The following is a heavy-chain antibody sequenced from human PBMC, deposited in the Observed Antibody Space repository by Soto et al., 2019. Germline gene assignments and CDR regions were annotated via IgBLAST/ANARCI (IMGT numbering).Heavy chain of an antibody. CDR2: ISGSGGST. Sequence: GESLKISCAASGFTFSSYAMSWVRQAPGKGLEWVSAISGSGGSTYYADSVKGRFTISRDNSKNTLYLQMNSLRAEDTAVYYCAKARYDFWSGYYSCSDYWGQGTLVTVSS. D-gene: IGHD3-3*01. CDR1: GFTFSSYA. J-gene: IGHJ4*02. CDR3: AKARYDFWSGYYSCSDY. V-gene: IGHV3-23*01.